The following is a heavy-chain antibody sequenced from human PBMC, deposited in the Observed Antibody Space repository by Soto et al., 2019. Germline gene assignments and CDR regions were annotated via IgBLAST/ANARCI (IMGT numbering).Heavy chain of an antibody. V-gene: IGHV1-69*08. Sequence: QVQLVQSGAEVKKPGSAVRVSCKASGTIFSSYTISWVRQAPGQGLEWMGRIIPILGETNSAQKFQDRVTLHADQSTNTAYMELNSLRLEDTAVYYCARGLGGRMDDWGQGTTVTVSS. CDR1: GTIFSSYT. D-gene: IGHD3-16*01. CDR3: ARGLGGRMDD. J-gene: IGHJ6*02. CDR2: IIPILGET.